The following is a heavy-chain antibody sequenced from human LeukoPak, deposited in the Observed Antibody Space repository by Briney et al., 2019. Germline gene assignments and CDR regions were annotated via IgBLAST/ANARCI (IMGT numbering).Heavy chain of an antibody. J-gene: IGHJ4*02. CDR3: ARPAGSYDILTGYLGY. Sequence: ASVKVSCKASGYTFTAYGISWVRQAPGQGLEWMGWISAYNGNTNYAQKLQGRVTMTTDTPTSTAYMELMSLRSDDTAVYYCARPAGSYDILTGYLGYWGQGTLVTVSS. V-gene: IGHV1-18*01. CDR1: GYTFTAYG. CDR2: ISAYNGNT. D-gene: IGHD3-9*01.